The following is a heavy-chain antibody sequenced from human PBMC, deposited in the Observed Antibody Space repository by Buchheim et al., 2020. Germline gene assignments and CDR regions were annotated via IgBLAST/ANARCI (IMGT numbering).Heavy chain of an antibody. CDR2: IGSSGTT. CDR1: GFTFSSSA. J-gene: IGHJ4*02. CDR3: AILHGDYIC. D-gene: IGHD4-17*01. Sequence: EVQLLESGGGLVQPGGSLRLSCAASGFTFSSSAMSWVRQAPGKGLEWVSTIGSSGTTYYADSVKGRFTISRDKSKNTLFLQINTLRVEDTAVYYCAILHGDYICWGQGTL. V-gene: IGHV3-23*01.